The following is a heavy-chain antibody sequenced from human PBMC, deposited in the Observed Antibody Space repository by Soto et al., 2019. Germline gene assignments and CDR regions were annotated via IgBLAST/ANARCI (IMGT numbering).Heavy chain of an antibody. CDR2: INHSGST. CDR1: GGSFSGYY. Sequence: QVQLQQWGAGLLKPSETLSLTCAVYGGSFSGYYWSWIRQPPGKGLEWIGEINHSGSTNYNPSLKIRVTISVDTSKNQFSLKLSSVTAADTAVYYCARESGFDPWGQGTLVTVSS. CDR3: ARESGFDP. J-gene: IGHJ5*02. V-gene: IGHV4-34*01.